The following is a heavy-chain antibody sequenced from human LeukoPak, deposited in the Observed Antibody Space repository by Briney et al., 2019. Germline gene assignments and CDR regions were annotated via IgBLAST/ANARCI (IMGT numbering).Heavy chain of an antibody. V-gene: IGHV4-59*01. CDR2: IYYSGST. J-gene: IGHJ5*02. D-gene: IGHD4-17*01. Sequence: PSETLSLTCTVSGGSISSYYWSWIRQPPGKGLEWIGYIYYSGSTNYNPSLKSRVTISVDTSKNQFSLKLSSVTAADTAVYYCARDHMYGDYDGNWFDPWGQGTLVTVSS. CDR1: GGSISSYY. CDR3: ARDHMYGDYDGNWFDP.